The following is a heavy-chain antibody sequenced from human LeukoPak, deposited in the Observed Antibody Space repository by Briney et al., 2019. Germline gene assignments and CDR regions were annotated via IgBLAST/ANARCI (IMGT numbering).Heavy chain of an antibody. CDR2: IKEDGGEK. V-gene: IGHV3-7*01. Sequence: GGSLRLSCAASGFTFSRSWMKWVRQVPGKGLEWVANIKEDGGEKYYLDSVKGRFTISRDNAKNSMYLQMNSLRAEDTAVYYCPRINTDQYSTSDFWGQGTLVTVSS. CDR3: PRINTDQYSTSDF. D-gene: IGHD2-2*01. J-gene: IGHJ4*02. CDR1: GFTFSRSW.